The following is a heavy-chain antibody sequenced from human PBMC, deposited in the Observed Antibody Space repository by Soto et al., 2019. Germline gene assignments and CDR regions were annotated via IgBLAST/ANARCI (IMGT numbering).Heavy chain of an antibody. J-gene: IGHJ4*02. V-gene: IGHV1-8*01. CDR3: ARRAETNGWNGFGADKYYFDF. Sequence: ASVKVSRKASGYTFTSYDIYWVRQATGQGLEWMGWMNPNTGNSGYAQKFQGRVTMTSDSSINTVHMELSSLRFEDTAVYYCARRAETNGWNGFGADKYYFDFWGQGTLVTVSS. CDR2: MNPNTGNS. D-gene: IGHD1-1*01. CDR1: GYTFTSYD.